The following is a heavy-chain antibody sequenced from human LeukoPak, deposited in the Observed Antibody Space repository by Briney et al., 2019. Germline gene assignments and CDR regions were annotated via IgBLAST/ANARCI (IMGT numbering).Heavy chain of an antibody. D-gene: IGHD1-26*01. CDR2: ISSSGSSI. CDR3: ARHNSGIYWGYFDY. CDR1: GFTFSSYW. J-gene: IGHJ4*02. Sequence: PGGSLRLSCVASGFTFSSYWMSWVRQAPGKGLEWISYISSSGSSIYYADSVKGRFTISRDNAKNSLYLQMNSLRAEDTAVYYCARHNSGIYWGYFDYWGQGTLVTVSS. V-gene: IGHV3-48*04.